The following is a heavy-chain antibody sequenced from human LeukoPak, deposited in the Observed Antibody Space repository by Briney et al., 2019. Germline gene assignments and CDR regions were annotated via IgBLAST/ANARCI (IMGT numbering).Heavy chain of an antibody. V-gene: IGHV3-21*01. CDR3: ARDQGRLRSSSGKAFDY. CDR2: ISSSSSYI. J-gene: IGHJ4*02. Sequence: VGSLSLSCAASGFTFSSYIMNSVRQAAGTGLEWVSSISSSSSYISYADTVKGRFTISRDNAKNSLHLQMNSLRAEDTAVYYCARDQGRLRSSSGKAFDYWGQGTLVTVSS. CDR1: GFTFSSYI. D-gene: IGHD6-6*01.